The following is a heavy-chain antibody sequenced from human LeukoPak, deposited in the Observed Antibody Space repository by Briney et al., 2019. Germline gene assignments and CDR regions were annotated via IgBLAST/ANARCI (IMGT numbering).Heavy chain of an antibody. J-gene: IGHJ4*02. D-gene: IGHD6-13*01. CDR1: GFTFSSYA. CDR3: ARELAARIAAAGAPFDY. V-gene: IGHV3-30*04. CDR2: TSYDGSNK. Sequence: GRSLRLSCAASGFTFSSYAMHWVRQAPGKGLEWVAVTSYDGSNKYYADSVKGRFTISRDNSKNTLYLQMNSLRAEDTAVYYCARELAARIAAAGAPFDYWGQGTLVTVPS.